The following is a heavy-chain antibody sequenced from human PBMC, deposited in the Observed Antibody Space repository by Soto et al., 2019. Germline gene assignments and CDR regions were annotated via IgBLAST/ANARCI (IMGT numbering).Heavy chain of an antibody. D-gene: IGHD3-22*01. CDR3: ERPTSSGFIYF. V-gene: IGHV3-53*01. J-gene: IGHJ4*02. CDR2: IYSGDAT. Sequence: GGSLRLSCVASGFSVSSNYMGWVRQAPGKGPEWVSGIYSGDATFYADSVKGRFTISKDNSMNTLYLQMDSLRVEDTAVYYCERPTSSGFIYFWGQGTLVTVSS. CDR1: GFSVSSNY.